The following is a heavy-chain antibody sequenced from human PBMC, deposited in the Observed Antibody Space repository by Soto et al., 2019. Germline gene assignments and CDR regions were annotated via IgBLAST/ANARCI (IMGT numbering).Heavy chain of an antibody. CDR1: GGSISSGGYY. Sequence: SETLSLTCTVSGGSISSGGYYWSWIRQHPGKGLEWIGYIYYSGSTYYNPSLKSRVTISVDTSKNQFSLKLSSVTAADTAVYYCARAHCSSTSCYEVLGNYYMDVWGKGTTVTVSS. D-gene: IGHD2-2*01. J-gene: IGHJ6*03. CDR3: ARAHCSSTSCYEVLGNYYMDV. V-gene: IGHV4-31*03. CDR2: IYYSGST.